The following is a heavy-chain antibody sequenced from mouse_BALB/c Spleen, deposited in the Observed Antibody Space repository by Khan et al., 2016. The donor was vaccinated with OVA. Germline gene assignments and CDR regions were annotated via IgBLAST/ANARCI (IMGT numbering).Heavy chain of an antibody. J-gene: IGHJ3*01. CDR2: ISSAGDYI. CDR1: GFTFSTFA. CDR3: ARHNYGPFAY. V-gene: IGHV5-9-3*01. Sequence: EVELVESGGDLVKSGGSLKLSCSASGFTFSTFAMSWVRQTPEKSLEWVATISSAGDYIYSPDSVKGRFTISRDNAKNTLYPQMSSLRSDDTAIYYCARHNYGPFAYWGQGTLVTVSA. D-gene: IGHD1-1*01.